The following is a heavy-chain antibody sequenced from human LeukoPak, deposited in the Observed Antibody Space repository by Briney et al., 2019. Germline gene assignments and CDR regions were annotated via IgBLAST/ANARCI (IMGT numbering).Heavy chain of an antibody. V-gene: IGHV3-15*01. J-gene: IGHJ4*02. CDR2: IKSKTDVGTT. Sequence: GGSRRLSCAASGLTFTNAWMSWGRQAPGKGLEWGGRIKSKTDVGTTDSAAPVKGRFTMSRDASKTTLYLQMNSLKTEDTAIYYCSSSAGYYDLSGYQVGPFENWGQGTLVTVSS. D-gene: IGHD3-22*01. CDR1: GLTFTNAW. CDR3: SSSAGYYDLSGYQVGPFEN.